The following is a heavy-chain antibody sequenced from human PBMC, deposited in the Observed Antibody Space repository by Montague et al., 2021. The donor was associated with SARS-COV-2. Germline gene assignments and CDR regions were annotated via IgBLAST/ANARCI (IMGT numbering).Heavy chain of an antibody. D-gene: IGHD4-23*01. J-gene: IGHJ6*02. Sequence: SLRLSCAASGFTVSSNYMSWVRQAPGKGLEWVSVIYSGGSTYYADSVKGRFTISRHNSKNTLYLQMNSLRAEDTAVYYCARDRMVGGNSGGSYYYDGMDVWGQGTTVTVSS. V-gene: IGHV3-53*04. CDR3: ARDRMVGGNSGGSYYYDGMDV. CDR2: IYSGGST. CDR1: GFTVSSNY.